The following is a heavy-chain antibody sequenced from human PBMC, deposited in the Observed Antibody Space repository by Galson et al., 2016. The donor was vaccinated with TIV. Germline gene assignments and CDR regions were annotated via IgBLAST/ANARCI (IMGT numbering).Heavy chain of an antibody. CDR2: VYYTGST. J-gene: IGHJ4*02. Sequence: LSLTCPVSGGSISDYYWSWIRQPPGKGLDWIGYVYYTGSTDYNPSLKSRVTISVDTSKNQFSLRLSSVTAADTAMYYCARVHLGYFDYWDQGILVTVSS. D-gene: IGHD3-16*01. CDR3: ARVHLGYFDY. CDR1: GGSISDYY. V-gene: IGHV4-59*01.